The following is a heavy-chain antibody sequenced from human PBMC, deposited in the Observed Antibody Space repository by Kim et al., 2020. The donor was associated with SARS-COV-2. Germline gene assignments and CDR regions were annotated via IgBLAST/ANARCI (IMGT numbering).Heavy chain of an antibody. V-gene: IGHV4-59*01. J-gene: IGHJ5*02. D-gene: IGHD6-13*01. CDR1: GGSISNYY. CDR3: ARGWYGGNSAWFDP. CDR2: IDYSGST. Sequence: SETLSLTCTVSGGSISNYYWSWIRQPPGKGLEWIGYIDYSGSTNYNPSLKSRLTISEDTPKNQFTLKLTSVTAADTAVYYCARGWYGGNSAWFDPWGQGTLVTVSS.